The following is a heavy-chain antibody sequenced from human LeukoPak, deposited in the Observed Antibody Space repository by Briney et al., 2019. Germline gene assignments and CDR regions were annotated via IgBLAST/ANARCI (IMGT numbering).Heavy chain of an antibody. CDR3: ARDRGLIVATIADY. CDR1: GFTFSDYY. J-gene: IGHJ4*02. V-gene: IGHV3-11*01. CDR2: ISSSGSTI. Sequence: GGSLRLSCAASGFTFSDYYMSWIRQAPGKGLEWVSYISSSGSTIYYADSVKGRFTISRDNAKNSLYLQMNSLRAEDTAVHYCARDRGLIVATIADYWGQGTLVTVSS. D-gene: IGHD5-12*01.